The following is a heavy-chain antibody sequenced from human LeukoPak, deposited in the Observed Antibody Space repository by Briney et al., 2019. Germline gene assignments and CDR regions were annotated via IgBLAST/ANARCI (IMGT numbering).Heavy chain of an antibody. Sequence: SGGSLRLSCAAPGFTFSSYAMRWVRQAPGKGLEWVADISYDGSNKYYADSVQGRFTISRDNSKNTLYLQMNSLRAEDTAVYYCARDMYSSGWGPFDYWGQGTLVTVSS. J-gene: IGHJ4*02. CDR1: GFTFSSYA. D-gene: IGHD6-19*01. CDR3: ARDMYSSGWGPFDY. V-gene: IGHV3-30*04. CDR2: ISYDGSNK.